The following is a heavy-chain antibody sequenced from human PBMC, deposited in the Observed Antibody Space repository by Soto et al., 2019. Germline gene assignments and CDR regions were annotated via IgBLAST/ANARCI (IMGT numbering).Heavy chain of an antibody. CDR3: GRVPAAAAGIGIDH. CDR2: IYHSGST. Sequence: PSETLSLTCAVSGGSISSGGYSWSWIRQPPGKGLEWIGYIYHSGSTYYNPSLKSRVTISVDRSKNQFSLKLSSVTAADTAVYYCGRVPAAAAGIGIDHWGQGILVTVSS. V-gene: IGHV4-30-2*01. J-gene: IGHJ4*02. D-gene: IGHD6-13*01. CDR1: GGSISSGGYS.